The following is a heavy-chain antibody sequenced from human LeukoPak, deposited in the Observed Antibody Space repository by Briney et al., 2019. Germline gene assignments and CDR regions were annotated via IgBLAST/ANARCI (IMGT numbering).Heavy chain of an antibody. CDR1: GYTFTSYD. V-gene: IGHV1-8*01. D-gene: IGHD3-22*01. Sequence: GASVMVSCKASGYTFTSYDINWVRQATGQGLEWMGWMNPNSGNTGYAQKFQGRVTMTRDTSTSTVYMELSSLRSEDTAVYYCARDYEYYYDSSGYSVAFDIWGQGTMVTVSS. CDR2: MNPNSGNT. J-gene: IGHJ3*02. CDR3: ARDYEYYYDSSGYSVAFDI.